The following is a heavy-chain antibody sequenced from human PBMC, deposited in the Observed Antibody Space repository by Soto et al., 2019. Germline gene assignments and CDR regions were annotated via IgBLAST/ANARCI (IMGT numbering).Heavy chain of an antibody. J-gene: IGHJ6*02. Sequence: SETLSLTCTVSGGSISSYYWSWIRQPPGKGLGWIGYIYYSGSTNYNPSLKSRVTISVDTSKNQFSLKLSSVTAADTAVYYCARDQAYSSGWDDDYYYYGMDVWGPGTTVTVSS. CDR2: IYYSGST. V-gene: IGHV4-59*01. CDR1: GGSISSYY. D-gene: IGHD6-19*01. CDR3: ARDQAYSSGWDDDYYYYGMDV.